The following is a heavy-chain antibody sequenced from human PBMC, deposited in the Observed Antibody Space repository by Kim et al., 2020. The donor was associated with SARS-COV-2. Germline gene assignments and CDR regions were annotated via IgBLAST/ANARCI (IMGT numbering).Heavy chain of an antibody. D-gene: IGHD5-18*01. V-gene: IGHV1-46*01. CDR1: GYTFTSYY. CDR2: INPSGGST. J-gene: IGHJ6*02. Sequence: ASVKVSCKASGYTFTSYYMHWVRQAPGQGLEWMGIINPSGGSTSYAQKFQGRVTMTRDTSTSTVYMELSSLRSEDTAVYYCAGPVDTAMVRVGGPRTSYYYYYGMDVWGQGTTVTVSS. CDR3: AGPVDTAMVRVGGPRTSYYYYYGMDV.